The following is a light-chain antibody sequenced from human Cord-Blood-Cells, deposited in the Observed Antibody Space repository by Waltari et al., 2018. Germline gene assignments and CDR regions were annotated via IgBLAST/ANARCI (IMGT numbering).Light chain of an antibody. CDR2: EVS. CDR1: SRDVGGYNY. CDR3: SSYTSSSTVV. V-gene: IGLV2-14*01. J-gene: IGLJ2*01. Sequence: QSALTQPASVSGSPGQSLTIPCTGTSRDVGGYNYVPWYQQHPGKAPKLMIYEVSNRPSGVSNRFSGSKSGNTASLTISGLQAEDEADYYCSSYTSSSTVVFGGGTKLTVL.